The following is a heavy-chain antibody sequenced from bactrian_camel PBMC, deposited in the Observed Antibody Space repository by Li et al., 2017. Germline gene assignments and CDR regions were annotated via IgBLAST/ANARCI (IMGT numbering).Heavy chain of an antibody. J-gene: IGHJ4*01. CDR2: INNDGART. Sequence: VQLVESGGGLVQPGGSLRLSCAASGFAFSDYVITWVRQAPGKTLECVSTINNDGARTYYADSVKGRFTIYRDNAKNTLYLQLNSLKTEDTAMYYCAKDLSPSVGGWNLHYWGRGTQVTVS. V-gene: IGHV3S1*01. CDR3: AKDLSPSVGGWNLHY. CDR1: GFAFSDYV.